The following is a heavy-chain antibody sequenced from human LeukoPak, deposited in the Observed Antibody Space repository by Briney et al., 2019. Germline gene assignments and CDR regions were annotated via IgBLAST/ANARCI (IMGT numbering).Heavy chain of an antibody. CDR3: ARLSTVTTSFDY. Sequence: KPSETPSLTCTVSGGSISSYYWSWIRQPAGKGLEWIGRIYTSGTTHYNPSLKSRVTMSVDTSKNQFSLKLSSVTAADTAVYYCARLSTVTTSFDYWGQGTLVTVSS. CDR2: IYTSGTT. V-gene: IGHV4-4*07. J-gene: IGHJ4*02. D-gene: IGHD4-17*01. CDR1: GGSISSYY.